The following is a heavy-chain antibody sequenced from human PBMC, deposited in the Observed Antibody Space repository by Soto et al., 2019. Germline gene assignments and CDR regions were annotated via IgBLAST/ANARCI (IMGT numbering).Heavy chain of an antibody. CDR2: INTDGSSI. D-gene: IGHD3-10*01. V-gene: IGHV3-74*01. Sequence: EVQLVESGGGLVQPGGSLRLSCAVSGFTFSSFWMHWVRQAPGEGLVWVSRINTDGSSISYADSVKGRFTISRDNAKNTLYLQMNSLRVEDTAMYYCAKRGVDTFGLSYWGQGTLVTVSS. CDR3: AKRGVDTFGLSY. J-gene: IGHJ4*02. CDR1: GFTFSSFW.